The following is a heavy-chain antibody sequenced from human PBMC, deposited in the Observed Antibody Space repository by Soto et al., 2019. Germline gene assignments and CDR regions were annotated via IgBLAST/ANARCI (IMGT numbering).Heavy chain of an antibody. Sequence: SVKVSCKASGGTFSSYAISWVRQAPGQGLEWMGGIITIFGTENYAQKFQGRVTITADESTSTAYMELSSLRSEDTAVYYCARDRIAGSKYYYGMDVWGQGTTVTVSS. J-gene: IGHJ6*02. D-gene: IGHD6-13*01. CDR3: ARDRIAGSKYYYGMDV. V-gene: IGHV1-69*13. CDR2: IITIFGTE. CDR1: GGTFSSYA.